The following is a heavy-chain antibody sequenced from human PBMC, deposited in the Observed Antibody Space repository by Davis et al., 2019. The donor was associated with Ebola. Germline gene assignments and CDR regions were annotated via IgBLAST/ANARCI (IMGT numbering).Heavy chain of an antibody. CDR3: ARVNLWSRGWGMDV. Sequence: GGSLRLSCAASGVTFSDYSMSWVRPPPGKGLEWLSYISSGGVTTYYADSVKGRFTTSRDNAKNSLFLQMNSLRDEDTAVYYCARVNLWSRGWGMDVWGKGTTVTVSS. J-gene: IGHJ6*04. V-gene: IGHV3-48*02. D-gene: IGHD2-21*01. CDR1: GVTFSDYS. CDR2: ISSGGVTT.